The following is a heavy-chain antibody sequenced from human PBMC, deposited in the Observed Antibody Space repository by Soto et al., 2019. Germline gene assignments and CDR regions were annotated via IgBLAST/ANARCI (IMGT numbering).Heavy chain of an antibody. CDR1: GFTFSAYA. D-gene: IGHD3-16*02. CDR2: ISSNGVST. CDR3: AKAKVSVSYRYGMDV. V-gene: IGHV3-23*01. Sequence: PGGSLRLSCVTSGFTFSAYAMTWVRQAPGKELEWVSGISSNGVSTYYADSVKGRVTISRDNSKNTVHLQMSSLRAEDTAKYYCAKAKVSVSYRYGMDVWGQGTTVTVSS. J-gene: IGHJ6*02.